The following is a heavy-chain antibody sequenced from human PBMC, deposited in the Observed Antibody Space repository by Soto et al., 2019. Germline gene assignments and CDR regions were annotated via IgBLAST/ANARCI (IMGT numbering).Heavy chain of an antibody. V-gene: IGHV3-11*01. CDR3: ARAAPGYYDFWSGYPWYYYGMDV. D-gene: IGHD3-3*01. CDR1: GFTFSDYY. CDR2: ISSSGSTI. Sequence: GGSLRLSCAASGFTFSDYYMSWIRQAPGKGLEWVSYISSSGSTIYYADSVKGRFTISRDNAKDSLYLQMNSLRAEDTAVYYCARAAPGYYDFWSGYPWYYYGMDVWGQGTTVTVSS. J-gene: IGHJ6*02.